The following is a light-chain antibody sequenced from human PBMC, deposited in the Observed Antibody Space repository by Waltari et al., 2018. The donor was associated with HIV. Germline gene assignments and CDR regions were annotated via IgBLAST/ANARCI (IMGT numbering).Light chain of an antibody. Sequence: QSALTQPASDSGSPGQSITISCTGTPSDVGAYDYVSWYQQHPGKAPKLMIYEVNNRPSGVSNRFSGSKSGNTASLTISGLQAEDGADYYCSSYTSSDTLVFGAGTKLTVL. J-gene: IGLJ3*02. V-gene: IGLV2-14*01. CDR3: SSYTSSDTLV. CDR2: EVN. CDR1: PSDVGAYDY.